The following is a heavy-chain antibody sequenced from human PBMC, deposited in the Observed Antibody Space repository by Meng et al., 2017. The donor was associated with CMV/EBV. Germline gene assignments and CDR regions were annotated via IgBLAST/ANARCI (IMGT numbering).Heavy chain of an antibody. D-gene: IGHD1-26*01. V-gene: IGHV3-30*02. J-gene: IGHJ6*02. CDR1: GFTFSSYE. CDR3: AKDHRGRFIVGPRADGGHGMDV. Sequence: GESLKISCAASGFTFSSYEMNWVRQAPGKGLEWVAFIRYDGSNKYYADSVKGRFTISRDNSKNTMYLQMNSLRGEDTAIYYCAKDHRGRFIVGPRADGGHGMDVWGQGTTVTVSS. CDR2: IRYDGSNK.